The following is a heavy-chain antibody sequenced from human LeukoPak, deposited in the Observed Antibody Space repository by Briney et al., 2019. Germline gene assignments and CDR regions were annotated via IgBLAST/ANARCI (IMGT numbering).Heavy chain of an antibody. CDR3: ARSQIEPTERYFDL. CDR1: GASISSGDFY. CDR2: IFRTGTT. D-gene: IGHD2-21*01. V-gene: IGHV4-30-4*01. Sequence: SETLSLTCTISGASISSGDFYLNWIRQSPGKGLEWIGYIFRTGTTHYNPSLESRVTISIDTSENHFSLSLTSVTSADTALYFCARSQIEPTERYFDLWGRGTLVTVSS. J-gene: IGHJ2*01.